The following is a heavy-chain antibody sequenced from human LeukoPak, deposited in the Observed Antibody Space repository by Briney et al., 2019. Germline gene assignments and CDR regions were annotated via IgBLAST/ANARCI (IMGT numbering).Heavy chain of an antibody. CDR3: ARVSGNCSSTSCLSFDY. V-gene: IGHV4-61*02. Sequence: SETLSLTCTVSGGSISSGSYYWSWIRQPAGKGLEWIGRIYTSGSTNYNPSLKSRVTISVDTSKNQFSLKLSSVTAADTAVYYCARVSGNCSSTSCLSFDYWGQGTLVTVSS. CDR1: GGSISSGSYY. D-gene: IGHD2-2*01. J-gene: IGHJ4*02. CDR2: IYTSGST.